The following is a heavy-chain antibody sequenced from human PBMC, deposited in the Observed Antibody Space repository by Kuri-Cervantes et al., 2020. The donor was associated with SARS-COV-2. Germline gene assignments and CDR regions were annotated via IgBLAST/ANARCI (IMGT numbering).Heavy chain of an antibody. D-gene: IGHD6-6*01. CDR1: GFTFSSYE. CDR2: ISSTGDTI. Sequence: GESLKISCTASGFTFSSYEMNWVRQTPGKGLEWVSYISSTGDTIYYADSVKGRFTISRDNAKNSLYLQMNSLRAEDTAVYYCARGGLGGQLVDGMDVWGQGTTVTVS. J-gene: IGHJ6*02. CDR3: ARGGLGGQLVDGMDV. V-gene: IGHV3-48*03.